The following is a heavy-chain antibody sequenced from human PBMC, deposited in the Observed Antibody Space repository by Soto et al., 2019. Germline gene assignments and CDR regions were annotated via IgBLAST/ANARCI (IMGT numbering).Heavy chain of an antibody. CDR1: GFTFSAYY. CDR3: ARSLLDEYSSSWRSAYYGLDV. J-gene: IGHJ6*02. CDR2: INPNSGGT. V-gene: IGHV1-2*02. D-gene: IGHD6-13*01. Sequence: QVQLVQSGAEVKKPGASVKVSCKASGFTFSAYYIYWVRQAPGQGLEWIGWINPNSGGTNNAQKVQGRVTMTRDTTTSTVYMELSALIPADTAVYYCARSLLDEYSSSWRSAYYGLDVWGQGTTVTVSS.